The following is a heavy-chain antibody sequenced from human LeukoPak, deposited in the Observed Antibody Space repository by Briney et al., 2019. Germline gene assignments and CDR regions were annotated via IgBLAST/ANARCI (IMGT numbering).Heavy chain of an antibody. Sequence: GGSLRLSCAASGFTFSSFGMHWVRQAPGKGLEWVAVISYDGSYKNYADSVKGRFTISRDISKNTLYLQMNSLRAEDTAVYYCAKRLGYYDSSEGYFDYWGQGTLLTVSS. J-gene: IGHJ4*02. CDR1: GFTFSSFG. CDR2: ISYDGSYK. D-gene: IGHD3-22*01. V-gene: IGHV3-30*18. CDR3: AKRLGYYDSSEGYFDY.